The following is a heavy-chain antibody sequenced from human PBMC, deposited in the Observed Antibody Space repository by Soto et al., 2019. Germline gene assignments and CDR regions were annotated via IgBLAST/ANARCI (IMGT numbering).Heavy chain of an antibody. Sequence: QITLNESGPTLVKPTETLTLTCTFSGFSLSTSGVGVGWIRQSPGKAPEWLALIYWDDEKRYSASLKSRLTIRKDTSKNQVVLTMANLDPADTATYHCAHRVLRTVFGLVTTTAIYFDFWGQGTPVAVSS. CDR3: AHRVLRTVFGLVTTTAIYFDF. CDR2: IYWDDEK. CDR1: GFSLSTSGVG. D-gene: IGHD3-3*01. J-gene: IGHJ4*02. V-gene: IGHV2-5*02.